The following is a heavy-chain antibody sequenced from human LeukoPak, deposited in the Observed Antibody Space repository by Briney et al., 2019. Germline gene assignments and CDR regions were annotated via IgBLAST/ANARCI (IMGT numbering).Heavy chain of an antibody. CDR1: GGSIGSYY. V-gene: IGHV4-4*07. CDR2: IYTSGST. J-gene: IGHJ4*02. D-gene: IGHD6-6*01. Sequence: KSSETLSLTCTDSGGSIGSYYWSWIRQPAGKGLEWIGRIYTSGSTNYNPSLKSRVTMSVDTSKNQFSLKLSSVTAADTAVYYCARDRRYSSSSGFDYWGQGTLVTVSS. CDR3: ARDRRYSSSSGFDY.